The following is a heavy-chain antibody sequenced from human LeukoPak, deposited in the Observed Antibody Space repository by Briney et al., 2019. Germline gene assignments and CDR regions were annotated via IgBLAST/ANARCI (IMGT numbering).Heavy chain of an antibody. CDR1: GGFISSSSYY. V-gene: IGHV4-39*02. CDR3: ARATYYYDSSGYWRGALDY. J-gene: IGHJ4*02. CDR2: MFYDGIT. D-gene: IGHD3-22*01. Sequence: PSETLSLTCTVSGGFISSSSYYWGWIRQPPGKGLEWIGTMFYDGITYYNPSLTSRVTMSVDTSKNHFSLKLSSVTAADTAVYYCARATYYYDSSGYWRGALDYWGQGTLVTVSS.